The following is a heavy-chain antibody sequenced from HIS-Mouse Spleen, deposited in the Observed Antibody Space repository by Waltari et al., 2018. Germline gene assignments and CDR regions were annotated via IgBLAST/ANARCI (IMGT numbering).Heavy chain of an antibody. CDR3: ARDQGGSYFDY. CDR1: GFTFSSYG. D-gene: IGHD1-26*01. Sequence: QVQLVESGGGVVQPGRSLRLSCAASGFTFSSYGMHWVRQAPGKGLEWVAVIWDDGSNKYYADSVKGRFTISRDNSKNTLYLQMNSLRAEDTAVYYCARDQGGSYFDYWGQGTLVTVSS. J-gene: IGHJ4*02. V-gene: IGHV3-33*01. CDR2: IWDDGSNK.